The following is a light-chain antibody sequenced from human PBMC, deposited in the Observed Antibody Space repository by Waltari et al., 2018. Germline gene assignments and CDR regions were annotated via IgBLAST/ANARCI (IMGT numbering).Light chain of an antibody. CDR1: DSDVGAYNF. J-gene: IGLJ1*01. CDR3: SSYTTSNAPGV. V-gene: IGLV2-14*01. CDR2: EVS. Sequence: QSALTQPASVPGSPGQSITISCTGTDSDVGAYNFVSWYRQHPGKAPHLIIYEVSERPPGISDRFSGSKSDNPASRTISGRQADDEAVYYCSSYTTSNAPGVFGTGTKVTVL.